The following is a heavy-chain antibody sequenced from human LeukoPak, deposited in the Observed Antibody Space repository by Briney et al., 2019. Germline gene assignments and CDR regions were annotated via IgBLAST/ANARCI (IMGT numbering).Heavy chain of an antibody. CDR3: ARDCSGGSCYYYYYYYYGMDV. CDR2: MNPNSGNT. CDR1: GYTFTSYD. V-gene: IGHV1-8*01. D-gene: IGHD2-15*01. Sequence: ASVKVSCKASGYTFTSYDINWVRQATGQGLEWMGWMNPNSGNTGYARKFQGRVTMTRNTSISTAYMELSSLRSEDTAVYYCARDCSGGSCYYYYYYYYGMDVWGQGTTVTVSS. J-gene: IGHJ6*02.